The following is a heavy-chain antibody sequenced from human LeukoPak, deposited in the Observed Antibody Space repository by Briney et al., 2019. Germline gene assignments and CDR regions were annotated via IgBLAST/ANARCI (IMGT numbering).Heavy chain of an antibody. V-gene: IGHV3-74*01. J-gene: IGHJ6*03. CDR3: ARDATGRYVVVVPAAIERDYHYYYYMDV. CDR2: INSDGSST. CDR1: GFTFSSYW. Sequence: PGGSLRLSCAASGFTFSSYWMHWVRQAPGKGLVWVSRINSDGSSTSYADSVKGRFTISRDNAKNTLYLQMNSLRAEDTAVYYCARDATGRYVVVVPAAIERDYHYYYYMDVWGKGTTVTVSS. D-gene: IGHD2-2*01.